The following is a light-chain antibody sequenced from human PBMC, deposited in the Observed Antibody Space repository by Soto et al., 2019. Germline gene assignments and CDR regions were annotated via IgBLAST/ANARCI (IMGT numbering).Light chain of an antibody. CDR2: DAS. Sequence: DIQMTQSPSTLSASVGDRVTITCRASQSISSWLAWYQQKPGKAPKLLIYDASSLESGVPSRFSGSGSGTEFTLTISSLQPDDFANSYCQEYNSYSYTFGQGTKLEIK. CDR1: QSISSW. V-gene: IGKV1-5*01. J-gene: IGKJ2*01. CDR3: QEYNSYSYT.